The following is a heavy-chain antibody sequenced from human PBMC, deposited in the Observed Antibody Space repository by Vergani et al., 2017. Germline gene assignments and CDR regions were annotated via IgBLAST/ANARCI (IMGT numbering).Heavy chain of an antibody. J-gene: IGHJ3*02. CDR1: GFTFSSYS. CDR3: ARDKYYDSSGYLDAFDI. D-gene: IGHD3-22*01. CDR2: ISSSSSTI. Sequence: VQLVESGGGLVQPGGSLRLSCAASGFTFSSYSMNWVRQAPGKGLEWVSYISSSSSTIYYADSVKGRFTISRDNAKNSLYLQMNSLRAEDTAVYYCARDKYYDSSGYLDAFDIWGQGTMVTVSS. V-gene: IGHV3-48*01.